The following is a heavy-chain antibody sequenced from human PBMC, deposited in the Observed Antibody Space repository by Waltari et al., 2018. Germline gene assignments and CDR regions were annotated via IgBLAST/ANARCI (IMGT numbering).Heavy chain of an antibody. J-gene: IGHJ4*02. CDR3: VRNRGWQQFDF. CDR2: IKEDGGRK. Sequence: EVQLVASGGGLVQPGGSLRLSCAASGFTLSHYWMGWVRQAPGKGLEWVAGIKEDGGRKDYVDSVKGRFTISRDNAKSTLYLQMNSLRAEDTAVFYCVRNRGWQQFDFWGQGTLVTVSS. D-gene: IGHD2-15*01. V-gene: IGHV3-7*01. CDR1: GFTLSHYW.